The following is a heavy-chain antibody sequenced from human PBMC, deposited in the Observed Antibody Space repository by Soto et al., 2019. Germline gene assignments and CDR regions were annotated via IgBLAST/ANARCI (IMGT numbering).Heavy chain of an antibody. CDR1: GFNFSDYY. V-gene: IGHV3-11*01. CDR2: IDSRGRTI. J-gene: IGHJ4*02. D-gene: IGHD6-6*01. Sequence: PVGSLRVSCAASGFNFSDYYMSWIRQAPGKGLEWVSYIDSRGRTISYADSVKGRFTISSYKAKNSLYLQMNSLRAEDTAVYYCARQAARNYFDFWGQGTPVTSPQ. CDR3: ARQAARNYFDF.